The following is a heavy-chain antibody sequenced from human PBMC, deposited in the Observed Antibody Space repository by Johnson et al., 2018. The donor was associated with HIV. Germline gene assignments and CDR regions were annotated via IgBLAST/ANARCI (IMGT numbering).Heavy chain of an antibody. J-gene: IGHJ3*02. Sequence: VQLVESGGGLVQPGGSLRLSCAASGFTYDMYCMHWVRQAPGNGLVWVSRITCSGSSTNYADFVKGRFTISRDNAKNTLYLQMNSLRAEDTAVYYCVRAVYSSSSSCAFDMWGQGTVVTVAS. CDR1: GFTYDMYC. CDR2: ITCSGSST. D-gene: IGHD6-6*01. CDR3: VRAVYSSSSSCAFDM. V-gene: IGHV3-74*02.